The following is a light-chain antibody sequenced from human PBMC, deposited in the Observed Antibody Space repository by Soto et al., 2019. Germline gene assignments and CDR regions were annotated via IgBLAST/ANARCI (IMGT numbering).Light chain of an antibody. CDR2: DTS. Sequence: EIVLTQSPATLSLSPGERATLSGRASQSVSSSFSWSQQNPGQSPRLLIYDTSNGATGIPARFSGSGSGTDFTLTISSLEPEDFAVYYCQQRTNWRITFGQGTRLEIK. CDR3: QQRTNWRIT. V-gene: IGKV3-11*01. J-gene: IGKJ5*01. CDR1: QSVSSS.